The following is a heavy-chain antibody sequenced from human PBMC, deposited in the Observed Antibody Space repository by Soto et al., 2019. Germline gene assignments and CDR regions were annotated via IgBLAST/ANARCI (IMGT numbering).Heavy chain of an antibody. J-gene: IGHJ2*01. CDR1: GGSINNDDFY. D-gene: IGHD3-22*01. CDR2: VYYSGSS. V-gene: IGHV4-30-4*01. Sequence: LSLTCSVSGGSINNDDFYWSWLRQTPGKGLQWIGYVYYSGSSDCIPSLKSRLSMSIDKSKNQFTLKLSSVTAADTAIYYCARMSYYYDKWYFDLWGRGTLVTVSS. CDR3: ARMSYYYDKWYFDL.